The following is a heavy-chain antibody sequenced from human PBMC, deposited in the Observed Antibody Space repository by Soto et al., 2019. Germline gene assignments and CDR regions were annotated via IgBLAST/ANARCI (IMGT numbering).Heavy chain of an antibody. V-gene: IGHV1-69*01. D-gene: IGHD2-2*01. J-gene: IGHJ4*02. CDR1: GGTFDSFT. CDR2: IIPVSGVP. Sequence: QVQLVQSGAEVKQPGSSVKVSCTISGGTFDSFTISWVRQAPGQGFGWMGGIIPVSGVPSYSRHFQGRITITADASTRTAYMDLSGLKFEDTAVYFCARDSRTATLDFWGQGTLVSVS. CDR3: ARDSRTATLDF.